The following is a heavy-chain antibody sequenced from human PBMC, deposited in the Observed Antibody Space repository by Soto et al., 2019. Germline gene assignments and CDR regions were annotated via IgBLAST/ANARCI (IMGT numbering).Heavy chain of an antibody. CDR1: GVTFITYA. V-gene: IGHV3-23*01. CDR3: AKRSSSSTFDY. CDR2: FSGSGGNT. D-gene: IGHD6-6*01. Sequence: PGGFLRLSCAASGVTFITYAMSWVRQAPGKGLEWVSAFSGSGGNTFYADSVKGRFTISRDTSKNTLYLQMNSLRAEDTAVYYCAKRSSSSTFDYWGQGTLVTVPQ. J-gene: IGHJ4*02.